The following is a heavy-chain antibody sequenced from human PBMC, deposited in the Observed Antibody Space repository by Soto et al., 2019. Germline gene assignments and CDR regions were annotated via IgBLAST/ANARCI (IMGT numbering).Heavy chain of an antibody. D-gene: IGHD3-22*01. Sequence: VGSLRLSCAASGFTFSSYAMSWVRQAPGKGLEWVSAISGSGGSTYYADSVKGRFTISRDNSKNTLYLQMNSLRAEDTAVYYCAKDPGGYDSSGYDAFDIWGQGTMVTVSS. CDR1: GFTFSSYA. CDR2: ISGSGGST. CDR3: AKDPGGYDSSGYDAFDI. J-gene: IGHJ3*02. V-gene: IGHV3-23*01.